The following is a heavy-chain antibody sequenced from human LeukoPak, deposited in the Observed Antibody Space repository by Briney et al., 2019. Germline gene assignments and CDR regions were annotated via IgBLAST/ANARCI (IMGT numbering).Heavy chain of an antibody. CDR2: IYYSGST. CDR3: ASGRYSSSPEFDY. CDR1: GGSISSYY. D-gene: IGHD6-6*01. J-gene: IGHJ4*02. V-gene: IGHV4-59*01. Sequence: PSETPSLTCTVSGGSISSYYWSWIRQPPGKGLEWIGYIYYSGSTNYNPSLKSRVTISVDTSKNQFSLKLSSVTAADTAVYYCASGRYSSSPEFDYWGQGTLVTVSS.